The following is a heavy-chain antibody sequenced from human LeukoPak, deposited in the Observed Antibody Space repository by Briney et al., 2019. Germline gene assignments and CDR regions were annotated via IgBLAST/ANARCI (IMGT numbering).Heavy chain of an antibody. D-gene: IGHD6-19*01. V-gene: IGHV4-34*01. Sequence: SETRSLTCAVYGGSFSGYYWSWIRQPPGKGLEWIGEINHSGSTNYNPSLKSRVTISLDTSKNQFSLTLSSVTAADTAVYYCARPRYSSAPFDYWGQGTLVTVSS. CDR3: ARPRYSSAPFDY. CDR1: GGSFSGYY. J-gene: IGHJ4*02. CDR2: INHSGST.